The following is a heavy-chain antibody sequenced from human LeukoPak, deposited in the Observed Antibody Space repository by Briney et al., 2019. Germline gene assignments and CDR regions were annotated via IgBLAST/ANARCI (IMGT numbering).Heavy chain of an antibody. CDR3: ARVEGYSSNHFDY. CDR1: GFTFSSYS. Sequence: AGSLRLSCAASGFTFSSYSMNWVRQAPGMGLEWVSYITSSSSTIYYADSVKGRFTISGDNAKNSLYLQMNSLRAEDTAVYYCARVEGYSSNHFDYWGQGTLVTVSS. V-gene: IGHV3-48*01. CDR2: ITSSSSTI. J-gene: IGHJ4*02. D-gene: IGHD6-13*01.